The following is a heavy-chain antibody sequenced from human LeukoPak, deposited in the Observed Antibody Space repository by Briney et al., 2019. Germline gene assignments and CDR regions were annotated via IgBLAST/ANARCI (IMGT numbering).Heavy chain of an antibody. CDR3: AKDGTWRFSINWFDP. D-gene: IGHD6-6*01. CDR2: ISGSGGST. CDR1: GFTFSSYA. Sequence: GGSLRLSCAASGFTFSSYAMSWVRQAPGKGLEWVSAISGSGGSTYYADSVKGRFTISRDNSMNTLYLQMNSLRAEDTAVYYCAKDGTWRFSINWFDPWGQGTLVTVSS. J-gene: IGHJ5*02. V-gene: IGHV3-23*01.